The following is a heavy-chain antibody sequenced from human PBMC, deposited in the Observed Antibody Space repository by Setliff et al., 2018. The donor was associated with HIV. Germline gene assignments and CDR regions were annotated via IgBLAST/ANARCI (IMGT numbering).Heavy chain of an antibody. CDR3: ARRGRHAAPGITYYLDY. CDR2: ISVFNGNT. J-gene: IGHJ4*02. Sequence: ASVKVSCKASGYTFSSYGISWVRQAPGQGLEWVGWISVFNGNTDYAEKFEGRVTMTTDTSTNTAYMELRSQRSDDTAVYYCARRGRHAAPGITYYLDYWGQGTLVTVAS. V-gene: IGHV1-18*01. CDR1: GYTFSSYG. D-gene: IGHD6-13*01.